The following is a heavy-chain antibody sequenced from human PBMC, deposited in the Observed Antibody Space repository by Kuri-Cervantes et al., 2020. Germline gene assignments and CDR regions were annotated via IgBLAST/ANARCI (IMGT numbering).Heavy chain of an antibody. CDR2: MNPNSGNT. Sequence: ASVKVSCKASGGTFTSYDINWVRQATGQGLEWMGWMNPNSGNTGYAQKFQGRVTMTRNTSISTAYMELSSLRSEDTAVYYCARDVNDSGAAFDIWGQGTMVTVSS. J-gene: IGHJ3*02. D-gene: IGHD1-26*01. V-gene: IGHV1-8*02. CDR3: ARDVNDSGAAFDI. CDR1: GGTFTSYD.